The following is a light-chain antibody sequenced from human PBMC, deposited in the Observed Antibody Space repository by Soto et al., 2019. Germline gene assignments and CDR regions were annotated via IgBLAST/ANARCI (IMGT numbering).Light chain of an antibody. CDR2: EVS. CDR1: SSDVGGYNY. V-gene: IGLV2-14*01. Sequence: QSALTQPASGSGSPGQSITISCTGTSSDVGGYNYVSWYQQHPGKAPKLIIYEVSHRPSGASNHFSGYKSGNTASLTISGLQPEDEADYYCSSYTSTSTPCVFGTGTKVTVL. J-gene: IGLJ1*01. CDR3: SSYTSTSTPCV.